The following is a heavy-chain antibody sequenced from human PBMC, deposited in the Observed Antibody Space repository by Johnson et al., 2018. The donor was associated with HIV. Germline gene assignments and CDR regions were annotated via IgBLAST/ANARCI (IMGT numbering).Heavy chain of an antibody. CDR1: GFTFSSYG. Sequence: QVQLVESGGGVVQPGTSLRLSCAASGFTFSSYGIHWVRQAPGKGLEWVAFIWHDGRDVYYAASVKGRFTVSRDNSKNAVYLQMNSLGAGDTAVYYCAKDQHGPLVPTVMRDDAFDIWGQGTMVTVSS. CDR2: IWHDGRDV. CDR3: AKDQHGPLVPTVMRDDAFDI. V-gene: IGHV3-33*03. J-gene: IGHJ3*02. D-gene: IGHD5-12*01.